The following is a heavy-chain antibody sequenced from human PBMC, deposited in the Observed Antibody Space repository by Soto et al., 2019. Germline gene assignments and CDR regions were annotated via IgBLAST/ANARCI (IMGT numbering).Heavy chain of an antibody. CDR2: ISGSGGST. J-gene: IGHJ4*02. CDR1: GFTFSSYA. V-gene: IGHV3-23*01. CDR3: AKLKAIVATRPIDY. Sequence: EVPLLESGGGLVPPGGSLRLSCAASGFTFSSYAMSWVRQAPGKGLEWVSGISGSGGSTYYADSVKGRFTISRDTSKNTLYLQMNTLGAEDTAVYYCAKLKAIVATRPIDYWGQGTLVTVSS. D-gene: IGHD5-12*01.